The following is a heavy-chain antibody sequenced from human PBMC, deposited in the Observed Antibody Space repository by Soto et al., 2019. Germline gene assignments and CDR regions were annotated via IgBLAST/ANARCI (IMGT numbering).Heavy chain of an antibody. V-gene: IGHV4-39*01. CDR1: GYSVSSSDYY. CDR2: MLYSGLT. CDR3: APLSVSLSGPYGIHV. J-gene: IGHJ6*02. Sequence: SETRSLTCSVSGYSVSSSDYYWAWIRQPPGKGLEWIGSMLYSGLTYYNPSLKSRVTLSVDTSKNQFSVRLNSVTSSDTAVYYCAPLSVSLSGPYGIHVWGQGTTVTVS. D-gene: IGHD2-15*01.